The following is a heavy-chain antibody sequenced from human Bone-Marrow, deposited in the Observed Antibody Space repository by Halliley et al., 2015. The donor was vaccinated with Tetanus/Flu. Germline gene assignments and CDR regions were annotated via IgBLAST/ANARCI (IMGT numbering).Heavy chain of an antibody. J-gene: IGHJ3*02. V-gene: IGHV4-59*01. CDR2: IYYSGSTNFNT. D-gene: IGHD5-12*01. Sequence: TLSLTCTVSGVSIITYYWSWIRQPPGKGLEWIGYIYYSGSTNFNTNYYPSLKSRVAISLDTSKSQFSLRLSSVTAADTAVYYCARFGPEKYSEYPFDIWGQGTMVTVSA. CDR3: ARFGPEKYSEYPFDI. CDR1: GVSIITYY.